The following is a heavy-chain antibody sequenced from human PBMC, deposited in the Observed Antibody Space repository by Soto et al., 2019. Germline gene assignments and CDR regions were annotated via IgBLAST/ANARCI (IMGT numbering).Heavy chain of an antibody. Sequence: PGGSLRLSCAASGFIFSSYAMSWVRQAPGKGLEWVSAITGSGDMAGYPDSVKGRVTISRDNSRNTLYLEMNRLRAEDTAVYYCAKDRRYPDDVFDIWGQGTMVNVSS. J-gene: IGHJ3*02. D-gene: IGHD2-2*02. V-gene: IGHV3-23*01. CDR2: ITGSGDMA. CDR3: AKDRRYPDDVFDI. CDR1: GFIFSSYA.